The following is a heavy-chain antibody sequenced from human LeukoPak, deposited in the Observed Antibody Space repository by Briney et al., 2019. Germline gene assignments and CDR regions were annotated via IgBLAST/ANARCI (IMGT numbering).Heavy chain of an antibody. CDR1: GGSFSGYY. D-gene: IGHD3-10*01. V-gene: IGHV4-34*01. Sequence: SETLSLTCAVYGGSFSGYYWSWIRQPPGKGLEWIGEINHSGSTNYNPSLKSRVTISVDTSKNQFSLKLSSVTAADTAVYYCARGSRAHYYGSGSYFQTNKFDYWGQGTLVTVSS. J-gene: IGHJ4*02. CDR3: ARGSRAHYYGSGSYFQTNKFDY. CDR2: INHSGST.